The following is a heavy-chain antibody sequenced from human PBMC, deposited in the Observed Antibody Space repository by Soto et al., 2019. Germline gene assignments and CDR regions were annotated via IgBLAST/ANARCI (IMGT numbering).Heavy chain of an antibody. CDR2: IYSGGST. V-gene: IGHV3-53*01. Sequence: GGSLRLSCAASGFTVSSNYMSWVRQAPGKGLEWVSVIYSGGSTYYADSVKGRFTISRDNSKNTLYLQMNSLRAEDTAVYYCASTMRDYCYGMDVWGQGTTVTVSS. J-gene: IGHJ6*02. CDR1: GFTVSSNY. D-gene: IGHD2-2*01. CDR3: ASTMRDYCYGMDV.